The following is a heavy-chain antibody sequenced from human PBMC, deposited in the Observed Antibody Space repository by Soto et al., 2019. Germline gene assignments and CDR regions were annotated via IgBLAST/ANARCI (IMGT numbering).Heavy chain of an antibody. J-gene: IGHJ6*02. V-gene: IGHV4-30-4*01. CDR3: AREVRGANYYYGLDV. CDR1: GGSISSNIHY. CDR2: TYYSGGT. D-gene: IGHD3-10*01. Sequence: QVQLQESGPGLVKPSQTLSLTCTVSGGSISSNIHYWNWIRQPPGKGLEGIGYTYYSGGTYDNPSLKSRVTISVDTSKNQFSLKLTSVTVADTAVYYGAREVRGANYYYGLDVWGQGTTVTVSS.